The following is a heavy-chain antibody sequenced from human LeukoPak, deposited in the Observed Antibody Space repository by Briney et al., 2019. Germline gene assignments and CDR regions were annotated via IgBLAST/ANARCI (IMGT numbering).Heavy chain of an antibody. CDR1: GGSISSSSYY. CDR3: ASGSIAVAGAFDY. V-gene: IGHV4-39*07. Sequence: SETLSLTCTVSGGSISSSSYYWGWIRQPPGKGLEWIGSIYYSGSTYYNPSLKSRVTISVDTSKNQFSLKLSSVTAADTAVYYCASGSIAVAGAFDYWGQGTLVTVSS. J-gene: IGHJ4*02. CDR2: IYYSGST. D-gene: IGHD6-19*01.